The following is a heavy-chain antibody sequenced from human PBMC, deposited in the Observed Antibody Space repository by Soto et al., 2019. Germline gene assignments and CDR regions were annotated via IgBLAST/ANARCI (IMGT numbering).Heavy chain of an antibody. Sequence: QVQLQESGPGLVKPSETLSLTCTVSGGSITNHYWSWIRQPPGKGLEWIGYIYYNGNTNYNPSLKSRVTMSVDTSRNQISMKLTTVNTADTAVYYCTRANWYSEYWGQGTLVPVSS. V-gene: IGHV4-59*11. D-gene: IGHD7-27*01. CDR1: GGSITNHY. J-gene: IGHJ4*02. CDR3: TRANWYSEY. CDR2: IYYNGNT.